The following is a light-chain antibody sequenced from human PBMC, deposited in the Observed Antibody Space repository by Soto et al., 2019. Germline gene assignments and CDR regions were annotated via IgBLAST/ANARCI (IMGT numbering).Light chain of an antibody. V-gene: IGKV1-5*01. CDR2: DVS. Sequence: DIQMTQSPSTLSASVGDRVTITCRASQSISSWLAWYQQKPGKAPKLLIYDVSSLESGVPSRFSGSGSGTEFTLTISSLQPDDIATYYCQQFNSYPWTCGQGTKVEIK. J-gene: IGKJ1*01. CDR1: QSISSW. CDR3: QQFNSYPWT.